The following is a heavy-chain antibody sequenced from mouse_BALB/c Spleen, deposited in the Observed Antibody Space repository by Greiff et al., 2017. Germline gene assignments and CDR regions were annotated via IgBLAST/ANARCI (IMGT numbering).Heavy chain of an antibody. V-gene: IGHV3-2*02. CDR3: AREVRHYYAMDY. D-gene: IGHD2-14*01. Sequence: EVKLQESGPGLVKPSQSLSLTCTVTGYSITSDYAWNWIRQFPGNKLEWMGYISYSGSTSYNPSLKSRISITRDTSKNQFFLQLNSVTTEDTATYYCAREVRHYYAMDYWGQGTSVTVSS. CDR2: ISYSGST. CDR1: GYSITSDYA. J-gene: IGHJ4*01.